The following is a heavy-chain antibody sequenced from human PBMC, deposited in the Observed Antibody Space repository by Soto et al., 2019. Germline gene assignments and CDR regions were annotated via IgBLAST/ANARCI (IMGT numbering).Heavy chain of an antibody. CDR2: ISANNGDT. CDR3: ARAVDIGSRPTGDWFDS. Sequence: VASVKVSCKASGYTFTRYGISWVRQAPGQGLEWMGWISANNGDTKYAQKVQGRVTMTIETSTNTAYMELRSLRSDDTAVYYCARAVDIGSRPTGDWFDSWGQGTLVTVYS. CDR1: GYTFTRYG. J-gene: IGHJ5*01. V-gene: IGHV1-18*01. D-gene: IGHD2-15*01.